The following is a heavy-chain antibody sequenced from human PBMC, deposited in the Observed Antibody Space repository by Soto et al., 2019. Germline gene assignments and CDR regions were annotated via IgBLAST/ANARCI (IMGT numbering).Heavy chain of an antibody. CDR3: ARERTWELPYFDY. CDR1: GGSFSGYY. CDR2: INHSGST. V-gene: IGHV4-34*01. D-gene: IGHD1-26*01. J-gene: IGHJ4*02. Sequence: SETLSLTFAVYGGSFSGYYWSWIRQPPGKGLEWIGEINHSGSTNYNPSLKSRATISVDTSKNQFSLKLSSVTAADTAVYYCARERTWELPYFDYWGQGTLVTVSS.